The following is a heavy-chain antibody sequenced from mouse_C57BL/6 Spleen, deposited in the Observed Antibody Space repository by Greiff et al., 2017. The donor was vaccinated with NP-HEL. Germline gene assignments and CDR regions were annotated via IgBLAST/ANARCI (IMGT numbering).Heavy chain of an antibody. CDR2: INPGSGGT. Sequence: QVQLQQSGAELVRPGTSVKVSCKASGYAFTNYLIEWVKQRPGQGLEWIGVINPGSGGTNYNEKFKGKATLTADKSSSTAYMQLSSLTSEDSAVYFCARGRDGSSYWGQGTTLTVSS. CDR1: GYAFTNYL. J-gene: IGHJ2*01. V-gene: IGHV1-54*01. D-gene: IGHD1-1*01. CDR3: ARGRDGSSY.